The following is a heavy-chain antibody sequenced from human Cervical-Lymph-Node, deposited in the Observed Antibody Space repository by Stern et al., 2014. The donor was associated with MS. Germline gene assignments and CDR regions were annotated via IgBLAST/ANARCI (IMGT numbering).Heavy chain of an antibody. CDR1: GFTFSSYA. V-gene: IGHV3-23*04. CDR3: AKGDSSSWYDAASGDYYYYGMDV. Sequence: VQLVESGGGLVQPGGSLRLSCAASGFTFSSYAMSWVRQAPGKGLEWVSAISGSGGSTYYADSVKGRFTISRDNSKNTLYLQMNSLRAEDTAVYYCAKGDSSSWYDAASGDYYYYGMDVWGQGTTVTVSS. J-gene: IGHJ6*02. D-gene: IGHD6-13*01. CDR2: ISGSGGST.